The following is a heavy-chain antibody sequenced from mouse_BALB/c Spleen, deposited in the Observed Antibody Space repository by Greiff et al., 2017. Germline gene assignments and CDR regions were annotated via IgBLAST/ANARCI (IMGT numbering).Heavy chain of an antibody. CDR2: IWGDGST. Sequence: VQRVESGPGLVAPSQSLSITCTVSGFSLTGYGVSWVRQPPGKGLEWLGVIWGDGSTNYHSALISRLSISKDNSKSQVFLKLNSLQTDDKATYYCAKQTSYYRYSEVDYWGQGTTLTVSS. CDR3: AKQTSYYRYSEVDY. CDR1: GFSLTGYG. J-gene: IGHJ2*01. D-gene: IGHD2-14*01. V-gene: IGHV2-3*01.